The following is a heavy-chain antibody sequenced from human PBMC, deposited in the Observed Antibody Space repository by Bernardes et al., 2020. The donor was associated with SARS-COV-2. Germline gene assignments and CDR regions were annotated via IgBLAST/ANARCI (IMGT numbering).Heavy chain of an antibody. CDR2: ITTASSYI. J-gene: IGHJ6*02. CDR3: ARRDYYYYGFDA. V-gene: IGHV3-21*01. Sequence: GGSLRLSCVGSGFTFSKYSMNWVRQAPGKGLEWVSYITTASSYIYYADSVRGRFTVSRDNAKNSLFLQMDSLRAEDTGVYYCARRDYYYYGFDAWGQGTTVTVSS. CDR1: GFTFSKYS.